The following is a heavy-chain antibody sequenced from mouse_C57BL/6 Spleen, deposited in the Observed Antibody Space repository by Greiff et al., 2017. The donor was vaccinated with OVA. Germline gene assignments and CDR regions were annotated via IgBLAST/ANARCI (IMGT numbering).Heavy chain of an antibody. J-gene: IGHJ4*01. V-gene: IGHV6-6*01. CDR2: IRNKANNHAT. Sequence: EVKVEESGGGLVQPGGSMKLSCAASGFTFSDAWMDWVRQSPEKGLEWVAEIRNKANNHATYYAESVKGRFTISRDDSKSSVYLQMNSLRAEDTGIYYCTRLGRAMDYWGQGTSVTVSS. CDR3: TRLGRAMDY. D-gene: IGHD4-1*01. CDR1: GFTFSDAW.